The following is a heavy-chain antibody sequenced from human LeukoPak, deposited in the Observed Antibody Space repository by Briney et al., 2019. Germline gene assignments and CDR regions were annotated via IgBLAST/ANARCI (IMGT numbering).Heavy chain of an antibody. CDR2: IIPIFGIA. CDR3: ARAWRCGAFDI. CDR1: GGTFSSYA. V-gene: IGHV1-69*04. J-gene: IGHJ3*02. Sequence: SVKVSCKASGGTFSSYAISWVRQAPGQGLEWMGRIIPIFGIANYAQKFQGRVTITANKSTSTAYMKLSSLGTEDTAVYYCARAWRCGAFDIWGQGTMVTVSS. D-gene: IGHD2-8*02.